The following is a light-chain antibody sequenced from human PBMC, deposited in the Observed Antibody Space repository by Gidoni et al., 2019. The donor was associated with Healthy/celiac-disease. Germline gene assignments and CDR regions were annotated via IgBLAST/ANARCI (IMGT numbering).Light chain of an antibody. CDR2: RNN. CDR3: AAWDDSLNGAV. J-gene: IGLJ7*01. CDR1: SSNIGSNT. V-gene: IGLV1-44*01. Sequence: SVLTQPPSASGTPGPRVTISCSGSSSNIGSNTVNWYQQLPGTAPKLLIYRNNQRPSGVPDRFSGSKSGTSASLAISGLQSEDEADYYCAAWDDSLNGAVFGGGTQLTVL.